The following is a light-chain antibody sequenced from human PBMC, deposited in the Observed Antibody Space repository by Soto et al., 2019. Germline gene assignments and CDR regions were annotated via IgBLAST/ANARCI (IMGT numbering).Light chain of an antibody. CDR3: QQRSNWPPA. CDR1: QSVSTYVSY. J-gene: IGKJ4*01. Sequence: ESVLAHSPATLSLSPGERDTLSCMPSQSVSTYVSYLAWYQQKTGKDPRLLIYDASNRATGIPARFSGSGSGTDFTLTISSLEPEDFAVYYCQQRSNWPPAFGGGTKVDIK. V-gene: IGKV3-11*01. CDR2: DAS.